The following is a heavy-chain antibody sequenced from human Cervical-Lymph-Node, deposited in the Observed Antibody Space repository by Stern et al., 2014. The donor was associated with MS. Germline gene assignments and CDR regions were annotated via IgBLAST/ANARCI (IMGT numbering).Heavy chain of an antibody. CDR3: AREVAGHRLGMMDV. J-gene: IGHJ6*02. V-gene: IGHV1-46*01. Sequence: QLVQSGAEVKKPGASVKVSCKASGYTFTSYYMHWVRQAPGQGLEWMGIINPSGGSTSYAQNFQGRVTMTRDTSTTTVYMELRSLRSEDTAVFYCAREVAGHRLGMMDVWGQGTTVTVSS. CDR2: INPSGGST. CDR1: GYTFTSYY. D-gene: IGHD6-19*01.